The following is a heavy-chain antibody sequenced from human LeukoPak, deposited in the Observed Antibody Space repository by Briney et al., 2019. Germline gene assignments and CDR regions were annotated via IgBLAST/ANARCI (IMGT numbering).Heavy chain of an antibody. Sequence: GGSLRLSCAASGFTFSSYGIHWVRQAPGKGLEWVAVISYDGCNKYYADSVKGRFTISRDNSKNTLYLQMSSLRAEDTAVYYCARDSRFLEWLLPPLVGMDVWGRGTTVTVSS. CDR1: GFTFSSYG. CDR3: ARDSRFLEWLLPPLVGMDV. CDR2: ISYDGCNK. D-gene: IGHD3-3*01. J-gene: IGHJ6*02. V-gene: IGHV3-30-3*01.